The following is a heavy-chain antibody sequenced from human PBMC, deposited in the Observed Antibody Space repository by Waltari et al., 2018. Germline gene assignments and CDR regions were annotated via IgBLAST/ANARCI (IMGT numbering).Heavy chain of an antibody. D-gene: IGHD4-4*01. CDR1: GFTFSSHW. Sequence: EVQLVESGGGLVQPGGSLRLSCAASGFTFSSHWMHWVRQAPGKGLVWVERINTDGRDTAYADSVRGRFTISRDNAKNTLFLQMNSLRVEDTAVYYCARAYSGKKNPKESWGQGTLVTVSS. CDR2: INTDGRDT. CDR3: ARAYSGKKNPKES. J-gene: IGHJ5*02. V-gene: IGHV3-74*03.